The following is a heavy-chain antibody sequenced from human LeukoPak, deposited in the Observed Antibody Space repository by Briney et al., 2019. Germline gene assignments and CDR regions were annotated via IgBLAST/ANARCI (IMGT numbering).Heavy chain of an antibody. Sequence: PGGSLRLPCASSGFNLSRNYLSRVRQGPGEGLEWVPVIYRGWSTYYADSVKGRFTISRDNSKNTLYLQMKGLRAEDTAVYYCARYPSSGWYYFDYWSQGTLVTVSS. CDR1: GFNLSRNY. CDR2: IYRGWST. D-gene: IGHD6-19*01. V-gene: IGHV3-53*01. J-gene: IGHJ4*02. CDR3: ARYPSSGWYYFDY.